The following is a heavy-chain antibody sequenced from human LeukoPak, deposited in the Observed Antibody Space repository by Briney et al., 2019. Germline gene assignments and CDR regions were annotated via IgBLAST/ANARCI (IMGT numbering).Heavy chain of an antibody. D-gene: IGHD6-19*01. CDR3: ARQTQSSGLEY. Sequence: GGSLRLSCAASGFTFSSYSMNWVRQAPGKGLEWVSYISSSSTSIYYADSLKGRFTISRDNAKNSLYLQMNSLRAEDTAVYYCARQTQSSGLEYWGQGTLVTVSS. V-gene: IGHV3-48*01. J-gene: IGHJ4*02. CDR2: ISSSSTSI. CDR1: GFTFSSYS.